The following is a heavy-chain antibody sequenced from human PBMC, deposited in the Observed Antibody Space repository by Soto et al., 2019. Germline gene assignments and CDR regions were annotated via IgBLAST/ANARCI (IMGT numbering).Heavy chain of an antibody. CDR3: ARVDNYVTPTPQDV. Sequence: GASVKVSCKASGGTFSSYAISWVRQAPGQGLEWMGGIIPIFGTANYAQKFQGRVTITADESTSTAYMELGSLTSEDTAVYYCARVDNYVTPTPQDVWGQGTTVTVSS. J-gene: IGHJ6*02. D-gene: IGHD3-16*01. CDR1: GGTFSSYA. V-gene: IGHV1-69*13. CDR2: IIPIFGTA.